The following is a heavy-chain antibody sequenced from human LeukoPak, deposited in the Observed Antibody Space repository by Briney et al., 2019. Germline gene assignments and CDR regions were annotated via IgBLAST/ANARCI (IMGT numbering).Heavy chain of an antibody. Sequence: GGSLRLSCAASGFTFSSYEMNWVRQAPGKGLEWVSYIGSDGSTIYYADSMKGRFTMCRDNAKNSLYLQMNSLRVEGTAVYYCARSNWGHYAFDIWGQGTMVVVSS. V-gene: IGHV3-48*03. CDR3: ARSNWGHYAFDI. J-gene: IGHJ3*02. CDR1: GFTFSSYE. D-gene: IGHD7-27*01. CDR2: IGSDGSTI.